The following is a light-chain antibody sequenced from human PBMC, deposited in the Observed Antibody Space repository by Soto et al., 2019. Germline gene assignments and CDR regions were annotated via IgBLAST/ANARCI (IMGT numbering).Light chain of an antibody. CDR3: SSYSSTSTPWV. J-gene: IGLJ3*02. V-gene: IGLV2-14*01. CDR2: EVT. CDR1: SSDVGAYKF. Sequence: QSALTQPASVSGSPGQSITIFCTGTSSDVGAYKFVSWYRHHPGRAPQVMIYEVTNRPSGVSSRFSGSKSGNTASLTISGLQPEDEGDYSCSSYSSTSTPWVFGGGTKVTVL.